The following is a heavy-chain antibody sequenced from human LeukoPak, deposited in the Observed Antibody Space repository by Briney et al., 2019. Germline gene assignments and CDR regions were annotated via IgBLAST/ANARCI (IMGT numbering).Heavy chain of an antibody. D-gene: IGHD1-26*01. V-gene: IGHV3-13*01. CDR2: IGTAGDT. CDR1: GFTFSSYD. J-gene: IGHJ4*02. Sequence: GGSLRLSCAASGFTFSSYDMHWVRQTTGRGLEWVSGIGTAGDTYYLGSVKGRFTISRENAKNSLYLHMNSLRAGDTAVYYCARGGSSGPFDYWGQGTLVTVSS. CDR3: ARGGSSGPFDY.